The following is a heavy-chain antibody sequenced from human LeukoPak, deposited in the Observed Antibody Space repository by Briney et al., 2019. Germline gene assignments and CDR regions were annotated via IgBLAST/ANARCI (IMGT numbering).Heavy chain of an antibody. CDR3: AINGGGDSGYGNFDY. Sequence: SGGSLRLSCAVSGFTFDDYAMHWVRQVPGKGLEWVSGINWNSDSIGYADSVKGRFTTSRGNAKNSLYLQMNSLRAEDTAFYYCAINGGGDSGYGNFDYWGQGTLVTVSS. V-gene: IGHV3-9*01. J-gene: IGHJ4*02. CDR1: GFTFDDYA. D-gene: IGHD5-12*01. CDR2: INWNSDSI.